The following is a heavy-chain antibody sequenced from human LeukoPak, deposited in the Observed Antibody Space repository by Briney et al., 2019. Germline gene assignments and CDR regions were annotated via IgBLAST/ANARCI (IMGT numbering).Heavy chain of an antibody. CDR2: IYTSGST. CDR3: ARERWFGEFYYYYGMDV. V-gene: IGHV4-4*07. D-gene: IGHD3-10*01. J-gene: IGHJ6*02. CDR1: GGSISSYY. Sequence: SETLSLTCTVSGGSISSYYWSWIRQPAGKGLEWIERIYTSGSTNYNPSLKSRVTMSVDTSKNQFSLKLSSVTAADTAVYYCARERWFGEFYYYYGMDVWGQGTTVTVSS.